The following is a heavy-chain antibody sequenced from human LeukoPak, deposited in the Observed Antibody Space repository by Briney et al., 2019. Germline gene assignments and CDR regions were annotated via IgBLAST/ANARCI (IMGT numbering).Heavy chain of an antibody. CDR2: INPNSGGT. CDR3: ARAGYCTNGVCYKKNFDY. D-gene: IGHD2-8*01. J-gene: IGHJ4*02. Sequence: ASAKVSCKASGYTFTGYYMHWVRQAPGQGLEWMGRINPNSGGTNYAQKFQGRVTMTRDTSISTAYMELSRLRSDDTAVYYCARAGYCTNGVCYKKNFDYWGQGTLVTVSS. CDR1: GYTFTGYY. V-gene: IGHV1-2*06.